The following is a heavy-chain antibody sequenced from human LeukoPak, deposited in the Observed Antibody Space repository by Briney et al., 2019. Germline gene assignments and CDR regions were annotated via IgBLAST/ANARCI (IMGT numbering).Heavy chain of an antibody. CDR3: ISVAGDY. CDR2: VRSGAYGGTA. V-gene: IGHV3-49*04. CDR1: GFTFRDYA. J-gene: IGHJ4*02. Sequence: PGRSLRLSCTASGFTFRDYAMSWVRQAPGKGLEWVGFVRSGAYGGTAVYAASVRGRVYISRDDSKSIAYLQLDSLKAEDTAVYYCISVAGDYWGQGTLVTVSS. D-gene: IGHD5/OR15-5a*01.